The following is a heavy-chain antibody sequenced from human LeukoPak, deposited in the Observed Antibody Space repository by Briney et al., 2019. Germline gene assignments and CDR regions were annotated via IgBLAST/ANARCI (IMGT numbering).Heavy chain of an antibody. CDR3: ATDLDSYGYFDY. V-gene: IGHV1-18*01. D-gene: IGHD5-18*01. Sequence: ASVKVSCKASGYTFTSYGISWVRQAPGQGLEWMGWISAYNGNTNYAQKLQGRVTMTTDTSTSTAYMELRSLRSDDTAVYYCATDLDSYGYFDYWGQGTLVTVSS. CDR1: GYTFTSYG. CDR2: ISAYNGNT. J-gene: IGHJ4*02.